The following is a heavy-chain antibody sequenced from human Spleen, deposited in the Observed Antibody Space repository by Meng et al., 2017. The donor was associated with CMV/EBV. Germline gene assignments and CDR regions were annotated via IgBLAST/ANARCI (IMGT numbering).Heavy chain of an antibody. CDR3: ARRRGMDV. CDR1: GHSIDSGNF. Sequence: SETLSLTCSVSGHSIDSGNFWGWIRQPPGKGLEWIGNIYHSGTTYYNPSLKSRVTISVDTSKNQFSLKLSSVTAADTAVYYCARRRGMDVWGQGTTVTVSS. J-gene: IGHJ6*02. CDR2: IYHSGTT. V-gene: IGHV4-38-2*01.